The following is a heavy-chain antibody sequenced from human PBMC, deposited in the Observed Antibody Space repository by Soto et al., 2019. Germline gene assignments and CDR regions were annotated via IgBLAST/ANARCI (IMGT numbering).Heavy chain of an antibody. CDR2: ISYDGSNK. CDR3: TKGQHCSTTSCYFYYSGVDF. Sequence: QVQLVESGGGVVQPGRSLRLSCAASGFTFSSYDMHWVRQAPGKGLEWVAVISYDGSNKYYADSVKGRLTISRDNSKNTLYLQINSLRAEDTAVYYCTKGQHCSTTSCYFYYSGVDFWGQATTFAVSS. CDR1: GFTFSSYD. D-gene: IGHD2-2*01. V-gene: IGHV3-30*18. J-gene: IGHJ6*02.